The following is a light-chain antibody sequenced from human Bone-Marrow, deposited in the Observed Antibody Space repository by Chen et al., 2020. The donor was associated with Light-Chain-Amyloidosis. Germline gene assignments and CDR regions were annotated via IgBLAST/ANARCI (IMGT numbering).Light chain of an antibody. CDR2: GSS. Sequence: EIVLTQSPGTLSLSPGEGANLSCRASQTISSNYLTWYQQKFGQAPRRLIYGSSSRATGIPDRVTGSGSGTDFTLTINRLEPEDFAMYYCQQYGTSPLTFGGGTKVEIK. CDR1: QTISSNY. V-gene: IGKV3-20*01. CDR3: QQYGTSPLT. J-gene: IGKJ4*01.